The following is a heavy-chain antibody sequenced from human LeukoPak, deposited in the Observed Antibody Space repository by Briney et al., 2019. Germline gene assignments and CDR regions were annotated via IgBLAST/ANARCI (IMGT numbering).Heavy chain of an antibody. V-gene: IGHV1-2*02. J-gene: IGHJ4*02. CDR2: INPNSGGT. CDR3: ARAPYYDFWSGYSSDY. D-gene: IGHD3-3*01. CDR1: GYTFTGYY. Sequence: ASVKVSCKASGYTFTGYYMHWVRQAPGQGLEWMGWINPNSGGTNYAQKLQGRVTMTRDTSISTAYMELSRLRSDDTAVYYCARAPYYDFWSGYSSDYWGQGTLVTVSS.